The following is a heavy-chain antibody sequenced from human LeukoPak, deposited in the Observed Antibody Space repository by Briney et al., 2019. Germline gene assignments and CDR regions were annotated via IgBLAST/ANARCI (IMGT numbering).Heavy chain of an antibody. CDR2: ISSSSSTI. Sequence: GGSLRLSCTTSGFTFSDYAMNWVRRAPGKGLEWVSYISSSSSTIYYADSVRGRFTISRDNAKNSLYLQMSSLREDDTAVYYCATFSADGGQGTLVTVSS. CDR3: ATFSAD. J-gene: IGHJ4*02. V-gene: IGHV3-48*02. CDR1: GFTFSDYA.